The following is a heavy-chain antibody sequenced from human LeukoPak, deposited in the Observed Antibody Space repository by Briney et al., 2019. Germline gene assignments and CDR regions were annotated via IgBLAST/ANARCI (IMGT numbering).Heavy chain of an antibody. CDR1: GGSISSYY. CDR2: IYTSGST. V-gene: IGHV4-4*07. J-gene: IGHJ4*02. D-gene: IGHD4/OR15-4a*01. CDR3: AREVYDYGVGYFDY. Sequence: SETLSLTCTVSGGSISSYYWSWIRQPAGKGLEWIGRIYTSGSTNDNPSLKSRVIMSVDTSKNQFSLKLSSVTAADTAVYYCAREVYDYGVGYFDYWGQGTLVTVSS.